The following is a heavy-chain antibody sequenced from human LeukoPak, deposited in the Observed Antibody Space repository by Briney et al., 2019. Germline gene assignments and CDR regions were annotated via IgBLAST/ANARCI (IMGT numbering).Heavy chain of an antibody. J-gene: IGHJ4*02. CDR1: GGTFSSYA. CDR3: ARDPAHPSLIVVVPAADY. D-gene: IGHD2-2*01. Sequence: SVKVSCKASGGTFSSYAISWVREAPGQGLEWMGGIIPIFGTANYAQKFQGRVTITADESTSTAYMELSSLRSDDTAVYYCARDPAHPSLIVVVPAADYWGQGTLVTVSS. V-gene: IGHV1-69*13. CDR2: IIPIFGTA.